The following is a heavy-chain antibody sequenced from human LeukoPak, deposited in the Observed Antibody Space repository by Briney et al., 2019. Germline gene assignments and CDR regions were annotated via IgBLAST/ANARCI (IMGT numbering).Heavy chain of an antibody. CDR2: ISGSGGGST. CDR1: GFTFSSYA. V-gene: IGHV3-23*01. J-gene: IGHJ3*02. CDR3: AKDRLTLDAFDI. Sequence: PGGSLRLSCAASGFTFSSYAMSWVRQAPGKGLEWVSGISGSGGGSTYYADSVKGRFTISRDNSKNTLYPQMNSLRAEDTAVYYCAKDRLTLDAFDIWGQGTMVTVSS.